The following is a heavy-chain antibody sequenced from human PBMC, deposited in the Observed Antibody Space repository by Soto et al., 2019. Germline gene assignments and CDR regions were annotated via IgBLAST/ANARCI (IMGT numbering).Heavy chain of an antibody. D-gene: IGHD1-26*01. CDR3: ARVSGSYYDFYY. CDR1: GGSFSGSY. Sequence: HSDTLSITCAAFGGSFSGSYWSGFRKPPGKGLEWIGEINHSGSTNYTPSLKSRVTISVDTSKNQFSLKLSSVTAADTAVYYCARVSGSYYDFYYLGQATLVTVS. CDR2: INHSGST. J-gene: IGHJ4*02. V-gene: IGHV4-34*01.